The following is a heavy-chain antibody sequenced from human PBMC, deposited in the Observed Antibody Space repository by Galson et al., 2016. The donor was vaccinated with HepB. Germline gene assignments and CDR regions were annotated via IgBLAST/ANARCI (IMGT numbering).Heavy chain of an antibody. CDR1: GLSFSNAW. V-gene: IGHV3-15*01. Sequence: SLRLSCAASGLSFSNAWMSWVRQAPGKGLEWVGRIKTKSDGGTTQYAAPVEGRFTISRDDSENRLYRQMNNLEPGGTAVYYCTTDGLDISFDYWGQGTRVTVSS. CDR2: IKTKSDGGTT. D-gene: IGHD2-2*03. CDR3: TTDGLDISFDY. J-gene: IGHJ4*02.